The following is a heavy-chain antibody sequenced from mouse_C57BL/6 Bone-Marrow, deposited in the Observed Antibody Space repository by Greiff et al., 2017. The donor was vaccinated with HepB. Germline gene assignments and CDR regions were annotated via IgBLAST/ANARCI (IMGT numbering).Heavy chain of an antibody. CDR2: IDPSDSYT. J-gene: IGHJ3*01. D-gene: IGHD1-1*01. CDR1: GYTFTSYW. V-gene: IGHV1-50*01. Sequence: QVQLQQPGAELVKPGASVKLSCKASGYTFTSYWMQWVKQRPGQGLEWIGEIDPSDSYTNYNQKFKGKATLTVDTSSSTAYIQLSSLTSEDSAVYYCARWIYYYGSSYGFAYWGQGTLVTVSA. CDR3: ARWIYYYGSSYGFAY.